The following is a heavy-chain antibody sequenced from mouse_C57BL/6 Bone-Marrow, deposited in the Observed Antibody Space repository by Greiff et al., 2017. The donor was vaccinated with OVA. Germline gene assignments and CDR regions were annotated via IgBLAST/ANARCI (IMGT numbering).Heavy chain of an antibody. CDR2: ISNLAYSI. CDR1: GFTFSDYG. Sequence: EVKLVESGGGLVQPGGSLKLSCAASGFTFSDYGMAWVRQAPRKGPEWVAFISNLAYSIYYADTVTGRFPISRENAKNTLYLEMSSLRSEDTAMYYCARLPSYYYGSSYWYFDVWGTGTTVTVSS. J-gene: IGHJ1*03. V-gene: IGHV5-15*04. D-gene: IGHD1-1*01. CDR3: ARLPSYYYGSSYWYFDV.